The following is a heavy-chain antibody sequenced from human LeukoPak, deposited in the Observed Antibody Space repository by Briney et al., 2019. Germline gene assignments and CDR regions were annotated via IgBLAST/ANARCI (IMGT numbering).Heavy chain of an antibody. V-gene: IGHV4-59*01. CDR2: IYYSGST. Sequence: SETLSLTYTVSGGSISSYYWSWIRQPPGKGLEWIGYIYYSGSTNYNPSLKSRVTISVDTSKNQFSLKLSSVTAADTAVYYCARAKGYDLWSGYPGIYYMDVWGKGTTVTVSS. CDR3: ARAKGYDLWSGYPGIYYMDV. J-gene: IGHJ6*03. CDR1: GGSISSYY. D-gene: IGHD3-3*01.